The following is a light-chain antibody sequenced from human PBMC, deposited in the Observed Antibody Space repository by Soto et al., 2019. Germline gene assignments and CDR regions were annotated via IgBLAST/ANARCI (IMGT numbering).Light chain of an antibody. V-gene: IGKV3D-15*01. CDR2: DIY. CDR1: QSVGTE. CDR3: QQYNRWPLT. Sequence: EIVMTQSPTTLSGSPGERATLSCRASQSVGTELAWYQQKRGQAPWLVIYDIYTRASGVPSRMSGSGSGTEFTLTISSLQSEDFAVYYCQQYNRWPLTFGGGTKVDIK. J-gene: IGKJ4*01.